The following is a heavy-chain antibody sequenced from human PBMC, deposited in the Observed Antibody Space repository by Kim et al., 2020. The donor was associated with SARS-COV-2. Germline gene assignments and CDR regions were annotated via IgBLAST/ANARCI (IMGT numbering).Heavy chain of an antibody. CDR2: ISYAGSNK. J-gene: IGHJ4*02. V-gene: IGHV3-30*18. Sequence: GGSLRLSCAASGFTFSSYGMHWVRQAPGKGLEWVAVISYAGSNKYYADSVKGRFTISRDNSKNTLYLQMNSLRAEDTAVYYCANGDHCSGGSCYSNSRTDIDYWGQGTLVTVSS. CDR3: ANGDHCSGGSCYSNSRTDIDY. CDR1: GFTFSSYG. D-gene: IGHD2-15*01.